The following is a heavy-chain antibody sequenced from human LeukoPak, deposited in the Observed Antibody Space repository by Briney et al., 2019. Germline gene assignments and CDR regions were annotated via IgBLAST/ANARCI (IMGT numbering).Heavy chain of an antibody. J-gene: IGHJ4*02. CDR1: GFTFSSYG. V-gene: IGHV3-30*18. Sequence: GGSLRLSCAASGFTFSSYGMHWDRQAPGKGLEWVAVISYDGNTQYYADSVKGRFTISRDNSNNMLSLQMNSLKAEETAVYYCAKGRMMATIMISFDYWGRGTLVTVSS. CDR2: ISYDGNTQ. D-gene: IGHD5-24*01. CDR3: AKGRMMATIMISFDY.